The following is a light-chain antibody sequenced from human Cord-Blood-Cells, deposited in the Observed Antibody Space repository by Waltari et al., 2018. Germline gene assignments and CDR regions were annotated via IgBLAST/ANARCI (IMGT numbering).Light chain of an antibody. CDR2: KDS. J-gene: IGLJ2*01. CDR1: VLAKKY. CDR3: YSAADNNLV. V-gene: IGLV3-27*01. Sequence: SYELTQPSSVSVSPGQTARITCSGDVLAKKYARWFQQKPDQAPALVIYKDSERPSGIPERFSGSSSGTTVTLTISGAQVEDEADYYCYSAADNNLVFGGGTKLTVL.